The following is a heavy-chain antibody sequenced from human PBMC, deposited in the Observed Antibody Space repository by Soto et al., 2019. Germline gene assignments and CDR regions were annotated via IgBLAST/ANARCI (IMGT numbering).Heavy chain of an antibody. V-gene: IGHV4-39*01. Sequence: SETLSLTCTVSGGSLSSRGYYWGWIRQPPGKGLEWIGTIYYSGSTYYNPSLKSRVTISVDTSKNQFSLKLSSVTAADTAVYYCATSNWSDPWGQGTLVTVSS. CDR1: GGSLSSRGYY. J-gene: IGHJ5*02. CDR2: IYYSGST. CDR3: ATSNWSDP.